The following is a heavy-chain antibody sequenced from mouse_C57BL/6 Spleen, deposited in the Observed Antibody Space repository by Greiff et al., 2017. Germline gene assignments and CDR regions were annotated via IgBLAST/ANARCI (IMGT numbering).Heavy chain of an antibody. D-gene: IGHD1-1*01. J-gene: IGHJ1*03. V-gene: IGHV1-64*01. CDR2: IHPNSGST. CDR1: GYTFTSYW. CDR3: AREDGSRGYFDV. Sequence: QVQLQQSGAELVKPGASVKLSCKASGYTFTSYWMHWVKQRPGQGLEWIGMIHPNSGSTNYNEKFKSKATLTVDKSSSTAYMQLSSLTSEDSAVYYCAREDGSRGYFDVWGTGTTVTVSS.